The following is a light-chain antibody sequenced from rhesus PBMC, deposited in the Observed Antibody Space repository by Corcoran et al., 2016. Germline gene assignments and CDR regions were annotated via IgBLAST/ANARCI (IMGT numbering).Light chain of an antibody. CDR1: QSVSSS. J-gene: IGKJ2*01. CDR2: GAS. Sequence: EIVLTQSPATLSLSPGERATLSCRASQSVSSSLAWYQQKPGQVPRPLIYGASRRATGIPDRFSGSGSGTDFTLTISSLEPEDFAVYYCQQYSNWPYSFGQGTKVEIK. V-gene: IGKV3-42*03. CDR3: QQYSNWPYS.